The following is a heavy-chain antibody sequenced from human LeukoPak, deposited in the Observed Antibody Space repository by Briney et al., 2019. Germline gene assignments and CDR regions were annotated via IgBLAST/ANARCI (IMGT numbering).Heavy chain of an antibody. CDR2: ITSSGAAT. D-gene: IGHD3-22*01. V-gene: IGHV3-23*01. CDR1: EFTFNNYG. CDR3: AKDRPNYYGSNGHYYKLNGDC. J-gene: IGHJ4*02. Sequence: GGSLRLSCAAPEFTFNNYGMHWVRQAPGKGLEWVSSITSSGAATYYADSVKGRFTISRDNSDNTLYLQMNSLRAEDTAVYYCAKDRPNYYGSNGHYYKLNGDCWGQGTLVTVSS.